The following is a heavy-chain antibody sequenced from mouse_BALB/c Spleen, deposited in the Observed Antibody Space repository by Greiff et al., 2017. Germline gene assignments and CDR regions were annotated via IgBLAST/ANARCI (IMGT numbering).Heavy chain of an antibody. CDR3: ARTYLSYAMDY. V-gene: IGHV3-2*02. CDR2: ISYSGST. D-gene: IGHD1-1*01. J-gene: IGHJ4*01. CDR1: GYSITSDYA. Sequence: DVKLQESGPGLVKPSQSLSLTCTVTGYSITSDYAWNWIRQFPGNKLEWMGYISYSGSTSYNPSLKSRISITRDTSKNQFFLQLNSVTTEDTATYYCARTYLSYAMDYWGQGTSVTVSS.